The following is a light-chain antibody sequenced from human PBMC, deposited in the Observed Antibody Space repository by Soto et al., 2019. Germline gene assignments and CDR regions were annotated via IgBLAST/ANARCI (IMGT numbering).Light chain of an antibody. CDR2: DVT. CDR3: SSYTSSSTYV. Sequence: QSALTQPASVSGSPGQSITISCTGTTSDVAGYNYVSWYQQHPNKAPKFMIYDVTNRPSGVSNRFSGSKSGNTASLTISGLQADEEADYYCSSYTSSSTYVFGTGTKLTVL. J-gene: IGLJ1*01. CDR1: TSDVAGYNY. V-gene: IGLV2-14*01.